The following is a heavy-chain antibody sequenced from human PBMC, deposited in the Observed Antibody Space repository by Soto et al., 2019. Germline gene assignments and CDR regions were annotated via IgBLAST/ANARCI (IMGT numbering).Heavy chain of an antibody. J-gene: IGHJ4*02. CDR2: IYHSVST. D-gene: IGHD2-8*02. V-gene: IGHV4-30-2*01. CDR3: ATRRISGPL. CDR1: GGSISSGGYS. Sequence: SETLSLTCAVSGGSISSGGYSWSWIRQPPGKGLEWIGYIYHSVSTYYNPSLKSRVTISVDRSKNQFSLKLSSVTAADTAMYYCATRRISGPLWGQAPLVTTS.